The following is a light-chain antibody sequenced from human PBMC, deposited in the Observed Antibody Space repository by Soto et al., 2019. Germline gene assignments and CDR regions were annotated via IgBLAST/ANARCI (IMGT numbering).Light chain of an antibody. Sequence: IQMPQSPSTLSGSVGDRVTITCRASQTISSWLAWYQQKPGRAPKLLIYDASTLESGVPSRFSGSGSGTEFTLTISSLQTDDFATYYCQQYNSYSSWTFGQGTKVDIK. CDR3: QQYNSYSSWT. CDR1: QTISSW. J-gene: IGKJ1*01. V-gene: IGKV1-5*01. CDR2: DAS.